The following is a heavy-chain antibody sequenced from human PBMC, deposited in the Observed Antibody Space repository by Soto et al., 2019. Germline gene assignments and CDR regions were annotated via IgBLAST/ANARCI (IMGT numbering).Heavy chain of an antibody. Sequence: EVQLLESGGGLVQPGGSLRLSCAASGFTFSSYAMSWVRQAPGKGLEWVSAISGSGGSTYYADSVKGRFTISRDNSKNTLYLQMNSLRAEDTAVYYCAKDRPALRTYYYDSSGYRDAFDIWGQGTMVTVSS. V-gene: IGHV3-23*01. CDR1: GFTFSSYA. J-gene: IGHJ3*02. CDR3: AKDRPALRTYYYDSSGYRDAFDI. CDR2: ISGSGGST. D-gene: IGHD3-22*01.